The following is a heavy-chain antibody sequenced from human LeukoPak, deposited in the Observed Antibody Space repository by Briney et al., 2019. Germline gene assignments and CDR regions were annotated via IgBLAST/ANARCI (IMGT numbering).Heavy chain of an antibody. CDR1: GYTFTSYY. Sequence: GASVTVSCKASGYTFTSYYMHWVRQAPGQGLEWMGIINPSGGSPRYAQNFQGRVTMPRHTSTSTVYMELTSLRSEDTAVYYCAREVGYYGSGTYYCMDVWGQGTTVTVSS. D-gene: IGHD3-10*01. CDR3: AREVGYYGSGTYYCMDV. V-gene: IGHV1-46*01. J-gene: IGHJ6*02. CDR2: INPSGGSP.